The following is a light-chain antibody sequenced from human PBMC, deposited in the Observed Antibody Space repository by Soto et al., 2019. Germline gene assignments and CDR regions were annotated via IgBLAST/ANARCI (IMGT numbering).Light chain of an antibody. CDR2: DAS. J-gene: IGKJ4*01. CDR1: QNVYNN. CDR3: QQCRNWPLT. Sequence: EIVMTQSPATLSVSPGEGATLSCKASQNVYNNLAWYQQRRGQPPRLLIYDASTRATGISARFSGSGYGTEFTLPISGLQSEGFSVYFCQQCRNWPLTCGGVTKVEIK. V-gene: IGKV3-15*01.